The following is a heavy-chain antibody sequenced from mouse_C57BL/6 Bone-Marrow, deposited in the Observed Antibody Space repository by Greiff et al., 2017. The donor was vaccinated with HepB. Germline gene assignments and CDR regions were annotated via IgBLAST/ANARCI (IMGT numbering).Heavy chain of an antibody. CDR3: ARDGYPLGFDV. CDR2: INPNNGGT. Sequence: EVQLQQSGPELVKPGASVKISCKASGYTFTDYYMNWVKQSHGKSLEWIGDINPNNGGTSYNQKFKGKATLTVDKSSSTAYMELRSLTSEDSAVYYCARDGYPLGFDVWGTGTTVTVSS. CDR1: GYTFTDYY. D-gene: IGHD2-3*01. V-gene: IGHV1-26*01. J-gene: IGHJ1*03.